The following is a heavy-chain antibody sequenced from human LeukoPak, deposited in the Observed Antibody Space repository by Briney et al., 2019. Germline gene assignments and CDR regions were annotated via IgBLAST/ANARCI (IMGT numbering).Heavy chain of an antibody. J-gene: IGHJ6*02. Sequence: VASVKVSCKASGYTFTSYGISWVRQAPGQGLEWMGWISAYNGNTNYAQKLQGRVTMTTDTSTSTAYMELRSLRSDDTAVYYCARDIVGATVYYYYGMDVWGQGTTVTVSS. CDR1: GYTFTSYG. D-gene: IGHD1-26*01. CDR3: ARDIVGATVYYYYGMDV. V-gene: IGHV1-18*01. CDR2: ISAYNGNT.